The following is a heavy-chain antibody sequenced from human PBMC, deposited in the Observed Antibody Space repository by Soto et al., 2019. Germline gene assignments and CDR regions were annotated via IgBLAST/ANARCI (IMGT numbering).Heavy chain of an antibody. CDR3: ARRSYYESSGYPLWDWCEP. CDR2: IYYSGST. D-gene: IGHD3-22*01. Sequence: SENLSLTCTVSGGSLTSYCWSWIRQSPRKGLEWIGYIYYSGSTNYNPSLKSRVTISVDTSKNQFSLKLSSVTAADTAVYYCARRSYYESSGYPLWDWCEPWGQGTRVTVS. CDR1: GGSLTSYC. V-gene: IGHV4-59*08. J-gene: IGHJ5*02.